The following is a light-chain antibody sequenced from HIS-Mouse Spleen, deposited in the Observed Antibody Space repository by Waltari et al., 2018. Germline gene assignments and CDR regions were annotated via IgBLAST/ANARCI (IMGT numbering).Light chain of an antibody. Sequence: QSALTQPPSASGSPGQSVTISCTGTSSDVGGYNYVSWYQHPPGKAPKLMIYEVSKRPSGVPDRFSGSKSGNTASLTVSGLQAEDEADYYCSSYAGSNNYVFGTGTKVTVL. J-gene: IGLJ1*01. CDR2: EVS. V-gene: IGLV2-8*01. CDR3: SSYAGSNNYV. CDR1: SSDVGGYNY.